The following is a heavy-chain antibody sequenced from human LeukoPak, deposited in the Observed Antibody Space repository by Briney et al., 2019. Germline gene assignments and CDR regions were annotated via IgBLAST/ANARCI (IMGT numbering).Heavy chain of an antibody. Sequence: GGSLRLSCAASGFTFSSYGVHWVRQAPGKGLEWISYIRTSGGVVSYTDSVRGRFTISTDSAKNSLYLQMNSLRDDDTAVYYCVRDQFYAFDVWGQGTMVTVSS. CDR3: VRDQFYAFDV. CDR1: GFTFSSYG. CDR2: IRTSGGVV. J-gene: IGHJ3*01. V-gene: IGHV3-48*02.